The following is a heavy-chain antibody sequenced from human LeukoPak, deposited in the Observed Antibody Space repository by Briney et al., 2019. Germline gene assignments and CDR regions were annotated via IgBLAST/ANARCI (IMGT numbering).Heavy chain of an antibody. Sequence: PGGSLRLSCGASGFIFSSNDMTWVRQVPGKGLECVALISAGGSTYYADSVKGRFTISRDNSKNTLYLQMNSLRAEDTAVYYCAKQGPARIPIVVVTAMAHWGQGTLVTVSS. CDR1: GFIFSSND. CDR2: ISAGGST. CDR3: AKQGPARIPIVVVTAMAH. D-gene: IGHD2-21*02. V-gene: IGHV3-23*01. J-gene: IGHJ4*02.